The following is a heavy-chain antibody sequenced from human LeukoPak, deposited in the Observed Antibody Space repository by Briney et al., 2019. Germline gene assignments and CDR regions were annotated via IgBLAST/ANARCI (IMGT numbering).Heavy chain of an antibody. D-gene: IGHD1-26*01. CDR3: ARDLRRRKVGATLDAFDI. CDR2: ISSSSSYI. CDR1: GFTFSSYS. V-gene: IGHV3-21*01. Sequence: GGSLRLSCAASGFTFSSYSMNWVRQAPGKGLEWVSSISSSSSYIYYADSVKGRFTISRDNAKNSLYLQMNSLRAEDTAVYYCARDLRRRKVGATLDAFDIWGQGTMVTVSS. J-gene: IGHJ3*02.